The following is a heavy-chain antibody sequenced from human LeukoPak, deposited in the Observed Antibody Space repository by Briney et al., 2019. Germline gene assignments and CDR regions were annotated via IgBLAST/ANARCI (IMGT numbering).Heavy chain of an antibody. Sequence: PSETLSLTCAVYGGSFSGYYWSWIRQPPGKGLEWIGEINHSGSTNYNPSLKSRVTISVDTSKNQISLKLSSVTAADTAVYYCARGRSITMVRGARYFDYWGQGTLVTVSS. D-gene: IGHD3-10*01. CDR3: ARGRSITMVRGARYFDY. CDR2: INHSGST. CDR1: GGSFSGYY. V-gene: IGHV4-34*01. J-gene: IGHJ4*02.